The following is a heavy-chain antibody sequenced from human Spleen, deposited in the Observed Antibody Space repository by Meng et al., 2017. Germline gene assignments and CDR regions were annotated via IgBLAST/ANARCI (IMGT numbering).Heavy chain of an antibody. V-gene: IGHV3-7*01. D-gene: IGHD3-16*01. CDR3: ARWGHYVIDY. Sequence: GGSLRPSCAASGFTFSNYAMSWVRQAPGKGLEWVANIEQYGKEKYYVDSVKGRFTISRDNARNSLYLQMNSLGAEDTAVYYCARWGHYVIDYWGQGTLVTVSS. J-gene: IGHJ4*02. CDR2: IEQYGKEK. CDR1: GFTFSNYA.